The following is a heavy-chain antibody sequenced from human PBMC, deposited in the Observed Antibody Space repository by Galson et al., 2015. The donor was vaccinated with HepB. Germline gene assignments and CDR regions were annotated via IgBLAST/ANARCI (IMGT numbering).Heavy chain of an antibody. Sequence: SLRLSCAASGFTFNTYGIHWVRQAPGKGLEWVAVIWYDASRQYYADYVKGRFTISRDNSKNTVYLEINSLRAEDTAVYYCARDFSPTNRVIGGRGGLNYRGQGILVTVSS. CDR3: ARDFSPTNRVIGGRGGLNY. V-gene: IGHV3-33*01. D-gene: IGHD2/OR15-2a*01. CDR2: IWYDASRQ. J-gene: IGHJ4*02. CDR1: GFTFNTYG.